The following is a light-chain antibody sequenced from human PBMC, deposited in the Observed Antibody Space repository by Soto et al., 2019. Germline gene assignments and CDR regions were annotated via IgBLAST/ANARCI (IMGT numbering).Light chain of an antibody. J-gene: IGKJ5*01. CDR3: QQSYSTLSIT. V-gene: IGKV1-39*01. CDR1: QSISSY. Sequence: DIQMTQSPSSLSASVGDRVTITCRASQSISSYLNWYQQKPGKAPKLLIYAASSLQSGVPSRFSGSGSETDFTLTISSLQPEDFATYYCQQSYSTLSITFGQGTRLEI. CDR2: AAS.